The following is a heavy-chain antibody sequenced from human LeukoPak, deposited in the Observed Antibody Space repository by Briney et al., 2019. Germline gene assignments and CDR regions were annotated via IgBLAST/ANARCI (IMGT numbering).Heavy chain of an antibody. Sequence: SETLSLTCTVSGGSISTYYGNWIRQAPGKGLEWIGYIYDSGSTNYNPSLKSRVTISVDTSKNQFSLKLSSVTAADTAVYYCARVGGTNYYYYGMDVWGQGTTVTVSS. CDR3: ARVGGTNYYYYGMDV. CDR2: IYDSGST. V-gene: IGHV4-59*01. D-gene: IGHD2-2*01. J-gene: IGHJ6*02. CDR1: GGSISTYY.